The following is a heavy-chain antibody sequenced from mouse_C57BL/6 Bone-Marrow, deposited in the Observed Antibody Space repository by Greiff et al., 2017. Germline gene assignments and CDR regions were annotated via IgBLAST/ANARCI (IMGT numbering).Heavy chain of an antibody. CDR3: AVRLNWGAPFDY. D-gene: IGHD4-1*01. V-gene: IGHV1-4*01. CDR1: GYTFTSYT. J-gene: IGHJ2*01. Sequence: VKLMESGAELARPGASVKMSCKASGYTFTSYTMNWVKQRPGQGLEWIGYINPSSGYTKYNQKFKDKATWTADKSSSTAYMQLISLTSEDSAVYYCAVRLNWGAPFDYWSRGTTLTVSS. CDR2: INPSSGYT.